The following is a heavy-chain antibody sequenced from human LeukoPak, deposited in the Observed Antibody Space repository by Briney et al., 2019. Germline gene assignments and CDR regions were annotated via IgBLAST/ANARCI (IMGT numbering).Heavy chain of an antibody. J-gene: IGHJ4*02. CDR2: ISYDGSNK. CDR1: GFTFSSYA. CDR3: ARDPSSIAARPQTFDY. V-gene: IGHV3-30-3*01. D-gene: IGHD6-6*01. Sequence: PGGSLRLSCAASGFTFSSYAMHWVRQAPGKGLEWVAVISYDGSNKYYADSVKGRFTISRDNSKNTLYLQMNSLRAEDTAVYYCARDPSSIAARPQTFDYWGQGTLVTVSS.